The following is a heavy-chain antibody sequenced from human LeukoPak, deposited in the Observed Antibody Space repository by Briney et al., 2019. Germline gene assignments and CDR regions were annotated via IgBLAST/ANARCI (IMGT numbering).Heavy chain of an antibody. D-gene: IGHD3-10*01. V-gene: IGHV4-61*09. J-gene: IGHJ4*02. CDR1: GGSISSGFYD. Sequence: PSQTLSLTCTVSGGSISSGFYDWYWIRQPAAKGLEWIGHIYTSKSMNYNPSLKSRVTISVDTSKNQFSLKLTSVTAADTAVYYCTKGRGIWGQGTLVTVSS. CDR3: TKGRGI. CDR2: IYTSKSM.